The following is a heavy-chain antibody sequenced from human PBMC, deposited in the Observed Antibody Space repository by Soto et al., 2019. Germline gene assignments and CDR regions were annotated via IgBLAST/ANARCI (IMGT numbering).Heavy chain of an antibody. V-gene: IGHV1-3*01. Sequence: HVELVQSGADVKKPGASVTISCKASGYTFTDYALHWVRQAPGQRLEWMGWMNAGVGNTLYSQKFQGRITITRDTPASTAYMELNSLKAEYTAIYYCARDTGYTFGSLNYWGPGTLVTVSS. CDR1: GYTFTDYA. CDR3: ARDTGYTFGSLNY. CDR2: MNAGVGNT. J-gene: IGHJ4*02. D-gene: IGHD5-18*01.